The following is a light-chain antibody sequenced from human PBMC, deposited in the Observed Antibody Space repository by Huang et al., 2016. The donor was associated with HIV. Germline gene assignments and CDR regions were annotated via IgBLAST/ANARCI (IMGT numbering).Light chain of an antibody. Sequence: EIVMTQSPAILSVSPGERTTLSCRASQTVSNNLVWYQQKTGQAPRLLIYRASTRATGIPARFSGSGSGTQFSLTISSLQSEDFALYYCHQYNEWPRTFGQGTRVEI. V-gene: IGKV3-15*01. CDR1: QTVSNN. CDR2: RAS. CDR3: HQYNEWPRT. J-gene: IGKJ1*01.